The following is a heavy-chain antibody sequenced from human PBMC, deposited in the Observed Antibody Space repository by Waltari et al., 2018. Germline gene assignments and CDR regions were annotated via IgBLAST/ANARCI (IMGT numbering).Heavy chain of an antibody. Sequence: QVQLVQSGTEVKKPGATVKVSCKTSGYTFISYSMHWVRQAPGQRPEWMGWINVGNGDTKYSQEFQGRVTITSDTFARTTYMELRSLRSEDMAVYFCARGSRLPFFDWWG. CDR2: INVGNGDT. V-gene: IGHV1-3*03. D-gene: IGHD4-17*01. CDR3: ARGSRLPFFDW. J-gene: IGHJ4*01. CDR1: GYTFISYS.